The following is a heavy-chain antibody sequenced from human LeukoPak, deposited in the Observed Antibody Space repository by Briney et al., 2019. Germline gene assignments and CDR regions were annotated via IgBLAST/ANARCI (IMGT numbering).Heavy chain of an antibody. CDR3: ARRPSGSVGIDY. CDR2: ISAYNNST. CDR1: GYTFSSGG. D-gene: IGHD1-26*01. Sequence: ASVKVSFKTSGYTFSSGGVTRVRQTPGQGLEWMGWISAYNNSTHYAQKFQGRVSMTTDTSTSTAYMELRSLTSDDTAVFYCARRPSGSVGIDYWGQGTLVTVSS. J-gene: IGHJ4*02. V-gene: IGHV1-18*01.